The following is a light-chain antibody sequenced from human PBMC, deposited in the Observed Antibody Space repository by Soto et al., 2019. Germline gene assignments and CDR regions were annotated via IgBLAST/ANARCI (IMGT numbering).Light chain of an antibody. V-gene: IGKV1-39*01. J-gene: IGKJ1*01. CDR1: QRITTY. Sequence: DIQMTQSPSSLSASVGDRVTITCRASQRITTYLNWYQQKPGRAPKLLIYAASSLQSGVPSRFSGSGSGTDFTLTISSLQPEDFATYYCQQSYSIPWTFGLGTKVEVK. CDR3: QQSYSIPWT. CDR2: AAS.